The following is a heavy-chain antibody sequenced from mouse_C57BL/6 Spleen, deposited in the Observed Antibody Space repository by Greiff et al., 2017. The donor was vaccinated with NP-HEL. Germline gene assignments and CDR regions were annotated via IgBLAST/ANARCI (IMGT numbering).Heavy chain of an antibody. CDR1: GYAFSSSW. D-gene: IGHD2-4*01. Sequence: QVQLKQSGPELVKPGASVKISCKASGYAFSSSWMNWVKQRPGKGLEWIGRIYPGDGDTNYNGKFKGKATLTADKSSSTAYMQLSSLTSEDSAVYFCARSGYDYRFDYWGQGTTLTVSS. V-gene: IGHV1-82*01. J-gene: IGHJ2*01. CDR2: IYPGDGDT. CDR3: ARSGYDYRFDY.